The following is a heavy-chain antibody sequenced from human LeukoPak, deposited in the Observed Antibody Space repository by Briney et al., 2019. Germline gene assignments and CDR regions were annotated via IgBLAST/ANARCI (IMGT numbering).Heavy chain of an antibody. CDR2: IYYSGST. Sequence: SETLSLTCTVSGGSISSSSYYWGWIRQPPGKGLEWIGSIYYSGSTYYNPSLKSRVTISVDTSKNQFSLKLSSVTAADTAVYYCARVQGGRTAIFMTGGGLRWQYYYYMDVWGKGTTVTISS. CDR1: GGSISSSSYY. D-gene: IGHD2-8*02. J-gene: IGHJ6*03. CDR3: ARVQGGRTAIFMTGGGLRWQYYYYMDV. V-gene: IGHV4-39*07.